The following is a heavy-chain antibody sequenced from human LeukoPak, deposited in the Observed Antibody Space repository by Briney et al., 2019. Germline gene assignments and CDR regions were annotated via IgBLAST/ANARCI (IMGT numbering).Heavy chain of an antibody. Sequence: GGSLRLSCAASGFTFSTYWMSWVRQAPGKGLEWVANIKEDGGEKRYVDSVKGRFTITRDTAKSSLYLQMNSLRAEDTAMYYCARGGSDVTVGYWGQRALVTAS. J-gene: IGHJ4*02. V-gene: IGHV3-7*03. CDR1: GFTFSTYW. CDR2: IKEDGGEK. CDR3: ARGGSDVTVGY. D-gene: IGHD1-26*01.